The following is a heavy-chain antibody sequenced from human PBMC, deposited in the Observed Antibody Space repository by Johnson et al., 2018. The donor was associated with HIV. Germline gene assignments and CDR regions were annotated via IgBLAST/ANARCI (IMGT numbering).Heavy chain of an antibody. CDR2: IWYDGSNK. V-gene: IGHV3-33*08. Sequence: VQLVESGGGVVQPGRSLRLSCAASGFTFSRYGIHWVRQAPGKGLEWVAVIWYDGSNKYYADSVKGRFTISRDNSKNTLYLQMNSLRAEDTALYYCARAVGISWVVNDAFDIWGQGTMVTVSS. CDR1: GFTFSRYG. CDR3: ARAVGISWVVNDAFDI. J-gene: IGHJ3*02. D-gene: IGHD2-15*01.